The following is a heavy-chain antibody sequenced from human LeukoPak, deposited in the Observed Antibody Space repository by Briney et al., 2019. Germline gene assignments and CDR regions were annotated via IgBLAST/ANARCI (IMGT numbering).Heavy chain of an antibody. V-gene: IGHV4-34*01. CDR2: IYDSGST. J-gene: IGHJ5*02. Sequence: SETLSLTCAVYGGSFSGYYWSWIRQPPGKGLEWIGSIYDSGSTYYNPSLKSRVTISVDTSKNQFSLKLNSVTAADTAVYYCARHYGPWGQGTLVTVPS. CDR3: ARHYGP. D-gene: IGHD3-16*01. CDR1: GGSFSGYY.